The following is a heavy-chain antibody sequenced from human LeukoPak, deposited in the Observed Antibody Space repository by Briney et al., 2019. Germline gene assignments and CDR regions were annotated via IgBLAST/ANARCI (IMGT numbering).Heavy chain of an antibody. D-gene: IGHD3-22*01. Sequence: GGSLRLSCAASGFTFDDYVMHWVRQVPGKGLEWASLINWDGGRTYYADSVKGRFTISRDSTKNSLYLQMNSLRAEDTALYYCAKGGNTMIGSYFDYWGQGTLVIVSS. CDR1: GFTFDDYV. CDR2: INWDGGRT. J-gene: IGHJ4*02. V-gene: IGHV3-43D*03. CDR3: AKGGNTMIGSYFDY.